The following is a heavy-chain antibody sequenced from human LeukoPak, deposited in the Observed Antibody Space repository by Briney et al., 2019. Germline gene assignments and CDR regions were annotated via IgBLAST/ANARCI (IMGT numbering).Heavy chain of an antibody. CDR3: ASLLITMVRGVIDY. J-gene: IGHJ4*02. CDR2: ISSSSSYI. D-gene: IGHD3-10*01. V-gene: IGHV3-21*01. Sequence: GGSLRLSCAASGFTFSSYGMHWVRQAPGKGLEWVSSISSSSSYIYYADSVKGRFTISRDNAKNSLYLQMNSLRAEDTAVYYCASLLITMVRGVIDYWGQGTLVTVSS. CDR1: GFTFSSYG.